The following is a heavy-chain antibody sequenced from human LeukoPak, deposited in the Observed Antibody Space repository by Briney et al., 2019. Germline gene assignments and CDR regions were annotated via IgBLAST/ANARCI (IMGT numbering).Heavy chain of an antibody. CDR1: GFTFSSYG. CDR3: AKDRMSHRSGSDGFGIDP. CDR2: ISYDGSNK. V-gene: IGHV3-30*18. Sequence: GGSLRLSCAASGFTFSSYGMHWVRQAPGKGLEWVAVISYDGSNKYYADSVKGRFTISRDNSKNSLYLQMNSLRAEDTAVYYCAKDRMSHRSGSDGFGIDPWGQGTLVTVSS. J-gene: IGHJ5*02. D-gene: IGHD6-19*01.